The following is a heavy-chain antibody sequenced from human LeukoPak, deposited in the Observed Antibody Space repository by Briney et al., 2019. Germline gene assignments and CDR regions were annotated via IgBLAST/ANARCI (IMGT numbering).Heavy chain of an antibody. Sequence: GGSLRLSCAASGFTFSSYAMSWACQAPGKGLEWVSAISGSGGSTYYADSVKGRFTISRDNSKNTLYLQMNSLRAEDTAVYYCARGASSGVRMDVWGKGTTVTVSS. J-gene: IGHJ6*04. CDR3: ARGASSGVRMDV. V-gene: IGHV3-23*01. CDR2: ISGSGGST. CDR1: GFTFSSYA. D-gene: IGHD2-15*01.